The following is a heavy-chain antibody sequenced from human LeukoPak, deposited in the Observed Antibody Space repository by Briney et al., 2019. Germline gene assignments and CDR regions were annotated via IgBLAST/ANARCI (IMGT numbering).Heavy chain of an antibody. CDR1: GGSISSYY. V-gene: IGHV4-4*07. CDR3: ARDIPIITMVRGVIMTNWYFDL. J-gene: IGHJ2*01. CDR2: IYTSGST. Sequence: SETLSLTCTVSGGSISSYYWSWIRQPAGKGLEWIGRIYTSGSTNYNPSLKSRVTISVDTSKNQFSLKLSSVTAADTAVYYCARDIPIITMVRGVIMTNWYFDLWGRGTLVTVSS. D-gene: IGHD3-10*01.